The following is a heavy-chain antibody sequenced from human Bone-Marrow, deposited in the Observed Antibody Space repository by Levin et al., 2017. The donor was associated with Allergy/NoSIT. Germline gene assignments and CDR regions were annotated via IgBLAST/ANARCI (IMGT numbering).Heavy chain of an antibody. CDR1: GVSISSPPYY. Sequence: SQTLSLTCTVSGVSISSPPYYWVWIRQPPGKGLEWVGTISYSGATYYNPSLESRVSISEDTSKNQFSLKLSSVTAADTATYYCAREDLSWGRAGVNFWGQGTLVNVSS. J-gene: IGHJ3*01. D-gene: IGHD6-19*01. CDR2: ISYSGAT. V-gene: IGHV4-39*07. CDR3: AREDLSWGRAGVNF.